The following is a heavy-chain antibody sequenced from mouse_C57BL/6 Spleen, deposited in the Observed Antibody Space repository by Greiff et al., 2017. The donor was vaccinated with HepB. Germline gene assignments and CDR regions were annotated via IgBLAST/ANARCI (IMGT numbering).Heavy chain of an antibody. V-gene: IGHV1-69*01. CDR1: GYTFTSYW. CDR2: IDPSDSYT. CDR3: ARALYSNYSY. D-gene: IGHD2-5*01. J-gene: IGHJ2*01. Sequence: QVQLQQSGAELVMPGASVKLSCKASGYTFTSYWMHWVKQRPGQGLEWIGEIDPSDSYTNYNQKFKGKSTLTVDKSSSTAYMPLSSLTSEDSAVYYCARALYSNYSYWGQGTTLTVSS.